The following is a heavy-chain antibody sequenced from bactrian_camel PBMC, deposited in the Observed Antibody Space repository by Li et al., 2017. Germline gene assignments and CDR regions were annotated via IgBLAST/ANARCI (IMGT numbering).Heavy chain of an antibody. CDR2: ITEAGDIT. V-gene: IGHV3S25*01. Sequence: QVQLVESGGGLVQPGGSLRLSCAASGFTFSAYSMYWVRQAPGKGLEWVSRITEAGDITYYADSVKGRFTASRDNAQNTVYLQMNSLKPEDTAVYYCVAGRSRFPGGTQHTVCPRWFGYWGQGTQVTVS. CDR3: VAGRSRFPGGTQHTVCPRWFGY. J-gene: IGHJ6*01. CDR1: GFTFSAYS. D-gene: IGHD2*01.